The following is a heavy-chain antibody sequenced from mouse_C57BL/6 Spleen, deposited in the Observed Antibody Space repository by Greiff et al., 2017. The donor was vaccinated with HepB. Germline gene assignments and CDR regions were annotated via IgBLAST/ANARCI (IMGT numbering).Heavy chain of an antibody. CDR2: IDPSDSYT. J-gene: IGHJ2*01. CDR3: ARAPSTSYYFDY. V-gene: IGHV1-69*01. CDR1: GYTFTSYW. D-gene: IGHD4-1*02. Sequence: VQLQQPGAELVMPGASVKLSCKASGYTFTSYWMHWVKQRPGQGLEWIGEIDPSDSYTNYNQKFKGKSTLTVDKSSSPAYMQLSSLTSEDSAVYYCARAPSTSYYFDYWGQGTTLTVSS.